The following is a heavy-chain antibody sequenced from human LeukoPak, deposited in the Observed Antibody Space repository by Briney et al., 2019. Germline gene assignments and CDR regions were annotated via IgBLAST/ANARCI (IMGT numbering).Heavy chain of an antibody. CDR3: ARDSYGFDY. J-gene: IGHJ4*02. CDR1: GGSFSGYY. D-gene: IGHD5-18*01. Sequence: SGTLSLTCAVYGGSFSGYYWSWIRQPPGKGLEWIGEINHSGSTNYNPSLKSRVTISVDTSKNQFSLKLSSVTAADTAVYYCARDSYGFDYWGQGTLVTVSS. CDR2: INHSGST. V-gene: IGHV4-34*01.